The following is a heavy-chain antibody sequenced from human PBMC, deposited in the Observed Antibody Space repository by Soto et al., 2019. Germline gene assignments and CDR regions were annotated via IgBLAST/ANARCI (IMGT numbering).Heavy chain of an antibody. CDR2: IIPIFGTA. CDR3: ARGVVLRFLEFDP. V-gene: IGHV1-69*13. D-gene: IGHD3-3*01. CDR1: GGTFSSYA. Sequence: SVKVSCKASGGTFSSYAISWVRQAPGQGLEWMGGIIPIFGTANYAQKFQGRVTITADESTSTAYMELSSLRSEDTAVYYCARGVVLRFLEFDPWGQGTLVTVSS. J-gene: IGHJ5*02.